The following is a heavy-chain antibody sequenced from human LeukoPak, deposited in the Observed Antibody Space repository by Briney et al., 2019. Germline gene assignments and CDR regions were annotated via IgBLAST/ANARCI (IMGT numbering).Heavy chain of an antibody. Sequence: GGSLRLSCAASGFTLSSYSMIWVRQAPGKGLEWVSSISSSSSYIYYADSVKGRFTISRDNAKNSLYLQMNSLRAEDTAVYYCARDGPNYGSGSYYFDYWGQGTLVTVSS. D-gene: IGHD3-10*01. CDR1: GFTLSSYS. CDR2: ISSSSSYI. CDR3: ARDGPNYGSGSYYFDY. J-gene: IGHJ4*02. V-gene: IGHV3-21*01.